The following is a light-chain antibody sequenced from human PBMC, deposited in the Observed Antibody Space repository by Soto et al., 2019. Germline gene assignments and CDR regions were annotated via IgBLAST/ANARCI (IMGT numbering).Light chain of an antibody. CDR2: GVS. CDR3: QQYGVPPFN. Sequence: EIVLTQSPGALSLSPGEGATLSYRASQAVISGYLAWYQQKPGQAPRLLMYGVSSRPTGISDRFSGSGSGTDFTLTITRLEPEDFALYYRQQYGVPPFNFGQGTKLQIK. CDR1: QAVISGY. J-gene: IGKJ2*01. V-gene: IGKV3-20*01.